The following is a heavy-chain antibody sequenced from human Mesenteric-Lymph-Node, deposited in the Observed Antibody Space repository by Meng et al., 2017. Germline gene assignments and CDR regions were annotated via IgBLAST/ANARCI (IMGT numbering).Heavy chain of an antibody. CDR2: IWYDGSKQ. CDR1: GFTFSNDG. V-gene: IGHV3-33*01. D-gene: IGHD1-7*01. CDR3: ARRAGTRLDY. Sequence: GGSLRLSCAASGFTFSNDGMHWVRQAPGKRLEWVALIWYDGSKQYYADSVRGRFTISRDNSKNTVDLQMNSLRADDTAVYYCARRAGTRLDYWGQGTLVTVSS. J-gene: IGHJ4*02.